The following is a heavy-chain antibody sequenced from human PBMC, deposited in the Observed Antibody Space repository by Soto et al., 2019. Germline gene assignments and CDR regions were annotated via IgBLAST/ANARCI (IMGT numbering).Heavy chain of an antibody. D-gene: IGHD2-21*02. J-gene: IGHJ4*02. CDR3: ALSLTYCGGDCYSDY. V-gene: IGHV3-72*01. Sequence: PGGSLRLSCAASGFTFSDHYMDWVRQAPGKGLEWVGRARNRVNGYTTAYAASVRGRFTISRDNAKNSLYLQMNSLRAEDTAVYYCALSLTYCGGDCYSDYWGQGTLVTVSS. CDR2: ARNRVNGYTT. CDR1: GFTFSDHY.